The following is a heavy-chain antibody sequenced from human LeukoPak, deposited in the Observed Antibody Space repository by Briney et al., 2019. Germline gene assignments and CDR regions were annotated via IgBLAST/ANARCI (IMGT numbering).Heavy chain of an antibody. CDR2: ISGNGGST. CDR3: AKDPNGDYIGTFDI. D-gene: IGHD4-17*01. CDR1: QFNFYKFG. J-gene: IGHJ3*02. V-gene: IGHV3-23*01. Sequence: PGGSLSLSCATSQFNFYKFGMTWVRQAPGKGLEWVSSISGNGGSTQYADSVQGRFAISRDNSKNTLYLQMNSLRAEDTAVYFCAKDPNGDYIGTFDIWGQGTMVTVSS.